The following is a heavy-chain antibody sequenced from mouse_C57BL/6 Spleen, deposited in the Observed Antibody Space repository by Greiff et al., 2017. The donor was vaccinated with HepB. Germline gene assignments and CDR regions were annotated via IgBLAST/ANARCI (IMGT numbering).Heavy chain of an antibody. CDR1: GFTFSSYA. Sequence: DVMLVESGEGLVKPGGSLKLSCAASGFTFSSYAMSWVRQTPEKRLEWVAYISSGGDYIYYADTVKGRFTISRDNARNTLYLQMSSLKSEDTAMYYCTREGDQGAMDYWGQGTSVTVSS. CDR2: ISSGGDYI. D-gene: IGHD3-3*01. V-gene: IGHV5-9-1*02. CDR3: TREGDQGAMDY. J-gene: IGHJ4*01.